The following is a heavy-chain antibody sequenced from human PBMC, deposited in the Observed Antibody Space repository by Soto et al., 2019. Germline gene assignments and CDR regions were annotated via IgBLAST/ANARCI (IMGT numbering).Heavy chain of an antibody. J-gene: IGHJ4*02. CDR2: ISGSGGST. D-gene: IGHD4-17*01. V-gene: IGHV3-23*01. CDR3: AKASGLPMTTYSDY. Sequence: GGSLRLSCAASGFTFSSYAMSWVRQAPGKGLEWVSAISGSGGSTYYADSVKGRFTISRDNSKNTLYLQMNSLRAEDTAVYYCAKASGLPMTTYSDYWGQGTLVTVSS. CDR1: GFTFSSYA.